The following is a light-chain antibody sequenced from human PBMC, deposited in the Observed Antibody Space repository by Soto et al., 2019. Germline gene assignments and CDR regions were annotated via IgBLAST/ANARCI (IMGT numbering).Light chain of an antibody. CDR1: QIVSSY. CDR3: QQRSNWQGAT. CDR2: DAS. V-gene: IGKV3-11*01. J-gene: IGKJ4*01. Sequence: EIVVTQSPATLSLSPGERATLFCRASQIVSSYLAWYQQKPGQAPRLLIYDASNRATGIPARFSGSGSGTDFTLTISSLEPEDFAVYYCQQRSNWQGATFGGGTKVEIK.